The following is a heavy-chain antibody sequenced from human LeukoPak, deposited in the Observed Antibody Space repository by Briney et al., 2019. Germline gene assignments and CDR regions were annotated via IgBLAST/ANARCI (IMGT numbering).Heavy chain of an antibody. V-gene: IGHV1-8*01. J-gene: IGHJ6*02. CDR1: GYTFTSYD. CDR3: ARDRGARSLYYYYYYGMDV. CDR2: MNPNSGNT. Sequence: ASVKVSCKASGYTFTSYDINWVRQATGQGLEWMGWMNPNSGNTGYAQKFQGRVTMTRNTSISTAYMELSSLRSEDTAVYYCARDRGARSLYYYYYYGMDVWGQGTTVTVSS. D-gene: IGHD3-10*01.